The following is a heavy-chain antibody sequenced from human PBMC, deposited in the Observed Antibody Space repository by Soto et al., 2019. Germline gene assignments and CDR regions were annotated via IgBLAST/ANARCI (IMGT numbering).Heavy chain of an antibody. D-gene: IGHD3-10*01. Sequence: QVQLQQWGAGLLKPSETLSLTCAVYGGSFSGYQWSWIRQTPGKGLEWIGEINDSGNINFNPSLKSRVTILLDTPKKQISLKLSSVTAADSAVYYCARGLILWFGELSRRGGYYYYMTSGAKGPRSPSP. J-gene: IGHJ6*03. CDR3: ARGLILWFGELSRRGGYYYYMTS. V-gene: IGHV4-34*01. CDR1: GGSFSGYQ. CDR2: INDSGNI.